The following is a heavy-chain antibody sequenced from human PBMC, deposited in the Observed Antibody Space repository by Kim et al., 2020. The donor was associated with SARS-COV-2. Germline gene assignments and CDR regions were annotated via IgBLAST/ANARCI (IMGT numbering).Heavy chain of an antibody. D-gene: IGHD1-7*01. Sequence: ASVKVSCKASGYTFTGYYMHWVRQAPGQGLEWMGRINPNSGGTNYAQKFQGRVTMTRDTSISTAYMELSRLRSDDTAVYYCATLNWNYVSENLNWGGNWGQGTLVTVSS. CDR3: ATLNWNYVSENLNWGGN. CDR2: INPNSGGT. J-gene: IGHJ4*02. CDR1: GYTFTGYY. V-gene: IGHV1-2*06.